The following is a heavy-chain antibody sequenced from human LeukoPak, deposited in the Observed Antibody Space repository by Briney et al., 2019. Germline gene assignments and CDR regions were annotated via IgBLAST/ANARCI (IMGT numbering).Heavy chain of an antibody. V-gene: IGHV4-59*08. CDR3: ARCSRGTSVGMNL. CDR2: IYYSGNT. Sequence: PSETLSLTCSVSGGSTSNYYWTWIRQPPGKGLEWIGYIYYSGNTNYNPSLKSRVTISLDTSKNQLSLKLTSVTAADTAVYYCARCSRGTSVGMNLWGQGTTVTVSS. D-gene: IGHD1-1*01. CDR1: GGSTSNYY. J-gene: IGHJ6*02.